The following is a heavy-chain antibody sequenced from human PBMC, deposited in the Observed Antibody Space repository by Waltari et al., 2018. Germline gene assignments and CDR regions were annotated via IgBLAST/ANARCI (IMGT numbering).Heavy chain of an antibody. CDR3: AGDSRRCVVVRVF. V-gene: IGHV3-30-3*01. CDR2: ISDDGSNK. CDR1: GFCFATSA. Sequence: GQLLEAGGGVGRPGSSVSVFRTPSGFCFATSALLRLAPAPGKGVEWVALISDDGSNKYYADSVKGRFTISRDDSKTTLYLQMDSLSSDDTAMYYCAGDSRRCVVVRVFWGQGTLVTVSS. J-gene: IGHJ4*02. D-gene: IGHD2-15*01.